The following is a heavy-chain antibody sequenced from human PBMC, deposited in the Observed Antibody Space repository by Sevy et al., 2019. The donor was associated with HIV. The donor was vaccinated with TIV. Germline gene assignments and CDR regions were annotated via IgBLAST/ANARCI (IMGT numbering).Heavy chain of an antibody. V-gene: IGHV3-30*02. D-gene: IGHD2-21*02. CDR3: ANGDYYFDY. CDR1: GFTFRTYG. CDR2: IRYDGNNK. J-gene: IGHJ4*02. Sequence: GVSLRLSCAASGFTFRTYGMQWVRQAPGKGLEWVAFIRYDGNNKYYTDSVKGRFTISRDNSKNTLYLHMNSLRAEDTAVYYCANGDYYFDYWDQGTLVTVSS.